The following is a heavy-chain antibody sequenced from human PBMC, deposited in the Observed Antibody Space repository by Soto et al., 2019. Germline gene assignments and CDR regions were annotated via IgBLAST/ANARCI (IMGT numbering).Heavy chain of an antibody. D-gene: IGHD3-22*01. J-gene: IGHJ4*02. CDR3: ARAPLGIIVAPDF. CDR1: GFTFSSYS. V-gene: IGHV3-30-3*01. Sequence: GGSLRLSCAASGFTFSSYSMHWVRQAPGKGLEWVAVTSYDGSNKYYADSVKGRFTISRDNSKTLYLQMNSLRADDTAVYYCARAPLGIIVAPDFWGQGTLVTVSS. CDR2: TSYDGSNK.